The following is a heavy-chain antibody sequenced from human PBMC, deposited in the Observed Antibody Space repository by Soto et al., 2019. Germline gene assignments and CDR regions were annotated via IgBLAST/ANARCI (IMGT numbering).Heavy chain of an antibody. J-gene: IGHJ4*02. CDR3: AKPKNYCLDY. CDR1: GFTFSSYG. CDR2: ISYDGSNK. Sequence: QVQLVESGGGVVQPGRSLRLSCAASGFTFSSYGMHWVRQAPGKGLEWVAVISYDGSNKYYADSVKGRFTISRDNTKNTLYLKMNSLSAEDTAVYNYAKPKNYCLDYWGQGTPVTVS. V-gene: IGHV3-30*18.